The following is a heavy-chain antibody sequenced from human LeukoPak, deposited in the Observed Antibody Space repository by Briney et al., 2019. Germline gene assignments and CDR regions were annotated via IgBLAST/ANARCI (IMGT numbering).Heavy chain of an antibody. CDR1: GFTFSSYS. CDR3: AREPSVKVGATF. D-gene: IGHD1-26*01. V-gene: IGHV3-21*01. CDR2: ISSSSSYI. Sequence: PGRSLRLSCAASGFTFSSYSMNWVRQAPGKGLEWVSSISSSSSYIYYADSVKGRFTISRDNAKNSLYLQMNSLRAEDTAVYYCAREPSVKVGATFWGQGTLVTVSS. J-gene: IGHJ4*02.